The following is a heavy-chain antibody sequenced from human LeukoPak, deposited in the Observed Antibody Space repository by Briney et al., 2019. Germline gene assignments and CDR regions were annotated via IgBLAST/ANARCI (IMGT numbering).Heavy chain of an antibody. V-gene: IGHV3-30*02. CDR3: ARRAGAYSHPYDY. CDR1: GFIFSSYG. Sequence: GGSLRLSCAASGFIFSSYGMHWVRQAPGRGLEWVAFIRYDGSNKYYADSVKGRFTISRDNSKNTLYLQMNSLRAEDTAVYYCARRAGAYSHPYDYWGQGTLVTVSS. J-gene: IGHJ4*02. D-gene: IGHD4/OR15-4a*01. CDR2: IRYDGSNK.